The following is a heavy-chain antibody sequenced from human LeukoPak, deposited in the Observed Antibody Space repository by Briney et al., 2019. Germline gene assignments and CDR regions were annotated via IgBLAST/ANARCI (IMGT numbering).Heavy chain of an antibody. D-gene: IGHD5-18*01. J-gene: IGHJ3*02. CDR2: TYYRSKRHN. V-gene: IGHV6-1*01. CDR1: GDSVSSNSAA. Sequence: SQTLSLTCAIPGDSVSSNSAAWNWIRQSPSRGLEWLGRTYYRSKRHNDYAVSVKSRITINPDTSKNQFSLQLNSVTPEDTAVYYCARDSDTFDAFDIWGQGTMVTVSS. CDR3: ARDSDTFDAFDI.